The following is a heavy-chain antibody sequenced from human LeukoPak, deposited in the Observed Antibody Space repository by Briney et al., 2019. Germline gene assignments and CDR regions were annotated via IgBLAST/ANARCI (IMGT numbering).Heavy chain of an antibody. CDR2: INHSGST. CDR1: GGSISSGVYH. CDR3: ARPRLDSRKALGY. V-gene: IGHV4-39*07. D-gene: IGHD3-22*01. Sequence: PSETLSHTCTVSGGSISSGVYHWGWMRQPPGKGLEWIGEINHSGSTNYNPSLKSRVTISVDTSKNQFSLKLSSVTAADTAVYYCARPRLDSRKALGYWGQGTLVTVSS. J-gene: IGHJ4*02.